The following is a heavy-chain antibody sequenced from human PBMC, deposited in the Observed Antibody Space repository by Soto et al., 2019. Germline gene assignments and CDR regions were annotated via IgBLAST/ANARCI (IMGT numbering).Heavy chain of an antibody. CDR3: ARGYRDGYNCFDY. CDR1: GGSISSGGYS. Sequence: TLSLTCAVSGGSISSGGYSWSWIRQPPGKGLEWIGYIYHSGSTYYNPSLKSRVTISVDRSKNQFSLKLSSVTAADTAVYYCARGYRDGYNCFDYWGQGTLVTVS. CDR2: IYHSGST. V-gene: IGHV4-30-2*01. J-gene: IGHJ4*02. D-gene: IGHD5-12*01.